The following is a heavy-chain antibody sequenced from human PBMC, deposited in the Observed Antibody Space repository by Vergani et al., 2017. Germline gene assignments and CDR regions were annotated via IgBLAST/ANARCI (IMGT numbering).Heavy chain of an antibody. CDR2: IYHSGST. CDR1: GGSISSSNW. D-gene: IGHD4-11*01. J-gene: IGHJ5*02. Sequence: QVQLQESGPGLVTPSGTLSLTCAVSGGSISSSNWWSWVRQPPGKGLEWIGEIYHSGSTTYNPSLKSRVTTDKSKNHFSLKLSSVTAADTAVYYCARVSESTLTAHNWFDPWGQGTLVTVSS. V-gene: IGHV4-4*02. CDR3: ARVSESTLTAHNWFDP.